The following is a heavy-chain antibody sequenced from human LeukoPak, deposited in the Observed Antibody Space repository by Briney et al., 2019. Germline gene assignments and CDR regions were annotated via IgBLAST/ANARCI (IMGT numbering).Heavy chain of an antibody. CDR2: IYYSGST. D-gene: IGHD2-2*02. J-gene: IGHJ6*02. Sequence: SETLSLTCTVSGGSISSYYWSWIRQPPGKGLDWIGYIYYSGSTNYNPSLKSRVTISVDTSKNQFSLKLSSVTAADTAVYYCARAPGYCSSTSCYKYYYYGMDVWGQGTTVTVSS. CDR3: ARAPGYCSSTSCYKYYYYGMDV. CDR1: GGSISSYY. V-gene: IGHV4-59*01.